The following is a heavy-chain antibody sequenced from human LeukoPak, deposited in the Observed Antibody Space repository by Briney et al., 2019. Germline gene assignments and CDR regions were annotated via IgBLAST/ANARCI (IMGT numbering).Heavy chain of an antibody. D-gene: IGHD5-24*01. V-gene: IGHV4-61*02. CDR3: ARGIDGAPYYYYYMDV. CDR1: GGSISSGSYY. J-gene: IGHJ6*03. CDR2: IYTSGST. Sequence: PSQTLSLTCTVSGGSISSGSYYWSWIRQPAGKGLEWIGRIYTSGSTNYNPSLKSRVTISLDTSKNQFSLKLSSVTAADTAVYYCARGIDGAPYYYYYMDVWGKGTTVTVSS.